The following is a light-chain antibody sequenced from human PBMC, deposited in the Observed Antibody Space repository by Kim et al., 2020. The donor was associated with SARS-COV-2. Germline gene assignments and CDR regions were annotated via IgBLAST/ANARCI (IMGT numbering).Light chain of an antibody. CDR3: QAWGSSTAV. J-gene: IGLJ3*02. CDR1: KLGDKY. CDR2: QDS. V-gene: IGLV3-1*01. Sequence: SYELTQPPSVSVSPGQTATITCSGDKLGDKYVCWYQQKPGQSPVLVIYQDSKWPSGIPDRFSGSNSGNTATLTISGTQTMDEADYSCQAWGSSTAVFGGGTQLTVL.